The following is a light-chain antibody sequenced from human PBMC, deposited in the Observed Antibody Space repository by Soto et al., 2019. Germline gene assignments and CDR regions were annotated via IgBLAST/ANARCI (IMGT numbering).Light chain of an antibody. CDR1: RRISTW. CDR2: DAS. Sequence: DVQMTHSTSTLSASVGDRVTITFRPSRRISTWLAWYQKKQGKAPNLLTYDASSFEGGAQPRFNGSASGTEFPPTFTILQPDDFATYYCHQYNSYWKFGQGTTVDIK. CDR3: HQYNSYWK. V-gene: IGKV1-5*01. J-gene: IGKJ1*01.